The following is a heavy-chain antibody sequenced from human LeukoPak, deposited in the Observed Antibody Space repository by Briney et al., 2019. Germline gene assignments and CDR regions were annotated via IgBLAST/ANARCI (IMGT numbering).Heavy chain of an antibody. CDR1: GYXFTSYW. CDR2: IYPADSET. Sequence: GESLKISCNGSGYXFTSYWIGWVRQLPGKGLEWMGIIYPADSETRYSPSFQGQVTISADKSINTAYLQWSSLKASDTAMYYCARQKYVGRLTEYWGQGTLVTASS. CDR3: ARQKYVGRLTEY. V-gene: IGHV5-51*01. J-gene: IGHJ4*02. D-gene: IGHD3-16*01.